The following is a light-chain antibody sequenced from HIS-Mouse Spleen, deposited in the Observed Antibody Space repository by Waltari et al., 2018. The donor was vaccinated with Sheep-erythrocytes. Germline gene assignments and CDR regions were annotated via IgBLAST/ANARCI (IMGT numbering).Light chain of an antibody. V-gene: IGLV2-14*02. CDR2: EGS. Sequence: QSALTQPASVSGSPGQSITISCTGTSSDVGSYNLFSWYQQHPGKAPKPMIYEGSKRPSWVSNRFSGSKSGNTASLTISGLQAEDEADYYCSSYTSSSTEVFGGGTKLTVL. CDR1: SSDVGSYNL. J-gene: IGLJ3*02. CDR3: SSYTSSSTEV.